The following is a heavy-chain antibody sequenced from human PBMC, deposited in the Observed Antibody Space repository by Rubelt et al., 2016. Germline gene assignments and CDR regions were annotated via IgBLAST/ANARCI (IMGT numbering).Heavy chain of an antibody. CDR3: TGDGGRSSGPHDS. CDR1: GGSISSGAYY. CDR2: IYYSGSS. Sequence: QLQLQESGPGLVKPSETLSLTCTVSGGSISSGAYYWSWIRQHPEKGLEWIGFIYYSGSSYYNPSLKSRVSISIDTSKNQFSLNRCSLTAADTAVYYCTGDGGRSSGPHDSWGQGTLVTVSS. V-gene: IGHV4-31*03. D-gene: IGHD3-22*01. J-gene: IGHJ4*02.